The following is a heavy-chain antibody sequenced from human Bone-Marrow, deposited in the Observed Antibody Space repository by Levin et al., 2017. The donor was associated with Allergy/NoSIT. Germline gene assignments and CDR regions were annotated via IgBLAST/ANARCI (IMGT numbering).Heavy chain of an antibody. CDR2: IKSKTDGGTT. D-gene: IGHD1-1*01. CDR1: GLTFSNAW. J-gene: IGHJ4*02. CDR3: YTGVPNTLGRNNYVDY. V-gene: IGHV3-15*01. Sequence: GESLKIYCAAPGLTFSNAWMSWVRQAPGKGLEWVGRIKSKTDGGTTDYAAPVKGRFTISRDDSKNTLYLQMNSLKTEETAVYYWYTGVPNTLGRNNYVDYWGQGTLVIVSS.